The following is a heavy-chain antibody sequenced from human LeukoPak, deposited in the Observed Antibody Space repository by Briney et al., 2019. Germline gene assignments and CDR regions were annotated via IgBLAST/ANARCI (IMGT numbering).Heavy chain of an antibody. Sequence: GASVKVSCKASGYTFTSYYMHWVRQAPGQGLEWMGIINPSGGSTSYAQKFQGRVTMTRDTSTSTVYMELSSLRSEDTAVYYCAREGSLHYYGSGSYGYWGQGTLVTVSS. CDR1: GYTFTSYY. D-gene: IGHD3-10*01. CDR3: AREGSLHYYGSGSYGY. J-gene: IGHJ4*02. V-gene: IGHV1-46*01. CDR2: INPSGGST.